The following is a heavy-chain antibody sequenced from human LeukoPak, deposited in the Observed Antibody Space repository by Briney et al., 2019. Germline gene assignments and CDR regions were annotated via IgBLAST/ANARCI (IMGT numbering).Heavy chain of an antibody. J-gene: IGHJ3*02. Sequence: ASVKVSCKASGYTFTSYGIGWVRQAPGQGLEWMGWISAYNGNTNYAQKLQGRVTMTRDTSTSTVYMELSSLRSEDTAIYYCARIRDGYNDAYDIWGQGTVVTVPS. CDR3: ARIRDGYNDAYDI. CDR2: ISAYNGNT. CDR1: GYTFTSYG. D-gene: IGHD5-24*01. V-gene: IGHV1-18*01.